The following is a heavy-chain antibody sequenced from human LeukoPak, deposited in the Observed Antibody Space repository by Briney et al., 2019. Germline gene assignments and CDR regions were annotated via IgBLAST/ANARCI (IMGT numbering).Heavy chain of an antibody. CDR1: GYTFTVYY. CDR3: ARYPRDSGSI. D-gene: IGHD3-22*01. J-gene: IGHJ1*01. CDR2: INTNSGDT. Sequence: ALVKVSCKASGYTFTVYYIHWVRQAPGQGLEWMGWINTNSGDTNYAQKFQGRVTMTRDTSISTGYMELTGLKSDDTAVYYCARYPRDSGSIWGQGTLVTVSS. V-gene: IGHV1-2*02.